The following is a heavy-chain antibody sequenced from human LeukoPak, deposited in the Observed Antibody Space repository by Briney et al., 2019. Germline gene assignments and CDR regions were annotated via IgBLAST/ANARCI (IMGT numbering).Heavy chain of an antibody. D-gene: IGHD6-13*01. Sequence: GGSLRLSCTASGFTFRNYNMNWVRQAPGEGLEGVSYITLSSSTIYYSDSVKGRFTISRDNAKNSLYLHMNSLRAEDTAVYYCAREPTYTSSWYTSCDYWGQGTLVTVSS. J-gene: IGHJ4*02. CDR2: ITLSSSTI. V-gene: IGHV3-48*01. CDR3: AREPTYTSSWYTSCDY. CDR1: GFTFRNYN.